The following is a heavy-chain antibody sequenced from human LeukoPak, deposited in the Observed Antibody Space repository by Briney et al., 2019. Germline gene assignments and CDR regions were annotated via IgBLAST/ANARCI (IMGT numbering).Heavy chain of an antibody. V-gene: IGHV3-30*18. Sequence: GGPVRLSCAASGFTFSSYGMHWVRRAPGKGLEGVAVISYDGSNKYYADSVKGRFTISRDNSKNTLYLQMNSLRAEDTAVYYCAKLPIVVVAANDGMDVWGQGTTVTVSS. D-gene: IGHD2-15*01. CDR2: ISYDGSNK. J-gene: IGHJ6*02. CDR1: GFTFSSYG. CDR3: AKLPIVVVAANDGMDV.